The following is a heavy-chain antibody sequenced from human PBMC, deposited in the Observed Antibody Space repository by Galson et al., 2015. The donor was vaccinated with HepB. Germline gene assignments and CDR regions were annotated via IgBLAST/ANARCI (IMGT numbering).Heavy chain of an antibody. V-gene: IGHV3-23*01. D-gene: IGHD2-2*02. CDR1: GFTFSSYA. CDR3: AMWAVSDIVVVPAAIPDYYYYYGMDV. CDR2: IGGSGGST. Sequence: SLRLSCAASGFTFSSYAMSWVRQAPGKGLEWVSAIGGSGGSTYYADSVKGRFTISRDNSKNTLYLQMNSLRAEDTAVYYCAMWAVSDIVVVPAAIPDYYYYYGMDVWGQGTTVTVSS. J-gene: IGHJ6*02.